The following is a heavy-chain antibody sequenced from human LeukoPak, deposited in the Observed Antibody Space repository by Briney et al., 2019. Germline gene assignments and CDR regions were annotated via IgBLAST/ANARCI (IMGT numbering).Heavy chain of an antibody. CDR3: AKGYDYRSGAGSFDY. V-gene: IGHV3-30*18. Sequence: GGSLRLSCAASGLTFSSYNMHWVRQAPGNGLEWVAVISYDGNHKYYADSVKGRFTISRDNSKNTLYLQMNGLRADDTAVYYCAKGYDYRSGAGSFDYWGQGTLVTVSS. J-gene: IGHJ4*02. CDR2: ISYDGNHK. CDR1: GLTFSSYN. D-gene: IGHD3-10*01.